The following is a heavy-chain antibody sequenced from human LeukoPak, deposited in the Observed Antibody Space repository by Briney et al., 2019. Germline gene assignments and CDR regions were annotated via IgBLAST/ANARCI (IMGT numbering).Heavy chain of an antibody. CDR1: GYTFTSYY. Sequence: ASVKVSCKASGYTFTSYYMHWVRQAPGQWLELMGIINPSGGSTSYAQKFQGRVTMTRDTSTSTVYMELSSLRSEDTAVYYCARRYYYDSSGYYLDYWGQGTLVTVSS. J-gene: IGHJ4*02. CDR3: ARRYYYDSSGYYLDY. D-gene: IGHD3-22*01. CDR2: INPSGGST. V-gene: IGHV1-46*01.